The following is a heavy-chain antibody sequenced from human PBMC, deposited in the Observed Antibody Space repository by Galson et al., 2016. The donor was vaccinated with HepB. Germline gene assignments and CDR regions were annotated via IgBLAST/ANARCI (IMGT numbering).Heavy chain of an antibody. CDR1: GYSFTSYW. Sequence: QSGAEVKKPGESLTISCKGSGYSFTSYWISWVRHMPGKGLEWMGRIDPSDSYINYSPSFQGHITFSADKSSSTAYLQWTSLKASDTAMYYCSTQTTYCSTTSCYRFWGQGTPVTVSS. D-gene: IGHD2-2*01. V-gene: IGHV5-10-1*01. CDR3: STQTTYCSTTSCYRF. J-gene: IGHJ1*01. CDR2: IDPSDSYI.